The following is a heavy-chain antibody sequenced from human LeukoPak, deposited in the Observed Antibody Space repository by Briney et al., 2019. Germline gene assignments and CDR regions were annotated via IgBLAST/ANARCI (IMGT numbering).Heavy chain of an antibody. D-gene: IGHD2-2*01. Sequence: SQTLSLTCAISGDSVSSNSAAWNWIRQSPSRGLEWLRRTYYRSKWYNDYAVSVKSRITINPDTSKNQFSLQLNSVTPEDTAVYYCAGEGVIVVVPAATANNWFDPWGQGTLVTVSS. CDR1: GDSVSSNSAA. J-gene: IGHJ5*02. V-gene: IGHV6-1*01. CDR3: AGEGVIVVVPAATANNWFDP. CDR2: TYYRSKWYN.